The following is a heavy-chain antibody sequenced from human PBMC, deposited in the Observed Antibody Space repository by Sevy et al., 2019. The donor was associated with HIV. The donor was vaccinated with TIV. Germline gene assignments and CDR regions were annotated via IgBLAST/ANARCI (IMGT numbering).Heavy chain of an antibody. CDR2: ISYDGSNK. Sequence: GGSLRLSCAASGFTFSSYAMHWVRQAPGKGLEWVAVISYDGSNKYYADSVKGRFTISRDNSKNTLYLQMNSLRAEDTALYYCARVRRGYYDSSGSVLRGEGYFDYWGQGTLVTVSS. CDR1: GFTFSSYA. V-gene: IGHV3-30-3*01. D-gene: IGHD3-22*01. CDR3: ARVRRGYYDSSGSVLRGEGYFDY. J-gene: IGHJ4*02.